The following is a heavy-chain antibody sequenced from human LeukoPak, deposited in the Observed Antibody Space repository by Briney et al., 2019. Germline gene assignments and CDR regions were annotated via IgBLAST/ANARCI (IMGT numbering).Heavy chain of an antibody. CDR3: ARADSSSWYVAFYYYYYMDV. CDR1: EFSVGSNY. Sequence: GGSLRLSCAASEFSVGSNYMTWVRQAPGKGLEWVSLIYSGGSTYYADSVKGRFTISRDNSKNTLYLQMNSLRAEDTAVYYCARADSSSWYVAFYYYYYMDVWGKGTTVTVSS. J-gene: IGHJ6*03. D-gene: IGHD6-13*01. CDR2: IYSGGST. V-gene: IGHV3-66*01.